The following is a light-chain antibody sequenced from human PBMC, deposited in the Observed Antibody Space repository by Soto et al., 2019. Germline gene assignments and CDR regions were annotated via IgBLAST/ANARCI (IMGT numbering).Light chain of an antibody. Sequence: QSVLTQPPSVSAAPGQKVTISCSGSSSNIGGNSVSWYQQLPGTAPKLLIYDDNKRPSGIPDRFSGSKSGNTASLTVSGLQADDEADYYCLSYGGSNNYVFGTGTKVTVL. V-gene: IGLV1-51*01. CDR3: LSYGGSNNYV. J-gene: IGLJ1*01. CDR2: DDN. CDR1: SSNIGGNS.